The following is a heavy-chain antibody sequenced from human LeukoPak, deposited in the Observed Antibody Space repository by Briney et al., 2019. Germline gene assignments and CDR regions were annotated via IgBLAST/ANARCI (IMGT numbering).Heavy chain of an antibody. J-gene: IGHJ6*03. CDR1: GGSFSGYY. Sequence: SETLSLTCAVYGGSFSGYYWSWIRQPPGKGLEWIGEINHSGSTNYNPSLRSRVTISVDTSKNQFSLKLSSVTAADTAVYYCARGSRGNGLWFGELSAAGHPGYYYYYMDVWGKGTTVTVSS. V-gene: IGHV4-34*01. CDR3: ARGSRGNGLWFGELSAAGHPGYYYYYMDV. D-gene: IGHD3-10*01. CDR2: INHSGST.